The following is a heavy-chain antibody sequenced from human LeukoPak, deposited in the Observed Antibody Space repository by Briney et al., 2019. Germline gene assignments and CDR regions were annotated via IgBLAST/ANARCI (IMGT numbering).Heavy chain of an antibody. D-gene: IGHD3-16*01. V-gene: IGHV3-49*04. CDR2: VRHRAYGGAT. J-gene: IGHJ4*02. Sequence: GGSLRLSCTTSGFTSRDYAMSRVRQAPGKGREWVGVVRHRAYGGATEYAASVKGRFTISRDDSRSIAYLQMDSLKIEDTAVYYCVRGVYYFDYWGQGALVTVSS. CDR1: GFTSRDYA. CDR3: VRGVYYFDY.